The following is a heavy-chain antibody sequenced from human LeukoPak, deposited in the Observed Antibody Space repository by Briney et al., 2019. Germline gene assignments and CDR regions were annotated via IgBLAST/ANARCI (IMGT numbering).Heavy chain of an antibody. J-gene: IGHJ5*02. D-gene: IGHD1-26*01. V-gene: IGHV3-74*01. Sequence: GGSLRLSCAASGFTFSSYWMHWVRQAPGKGLVWVSRINSDGSSTSYADSVKGRFTISRDNAKNSLYLQMNSLRAEDTAVYYCAKNPLVGATDPNWFDPWGQGTLVTVSS. CDR3: AKNPLVGATDPNWFDP. CDR2: INSDGSST. CDR1: GFTFSSYW.